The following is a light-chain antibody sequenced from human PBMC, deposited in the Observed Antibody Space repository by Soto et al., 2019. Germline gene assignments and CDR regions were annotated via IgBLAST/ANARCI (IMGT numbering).Light chain of an antibody. CDR1: QSVNSY. V-gene: IGKV3-11*01. CDR2: DAS. J-gene: IGKJ2*01. CDR3: QQRSNCPYT. Sequence: EIVLTQSPATLSLSPGERVTLSCRASQSVNSYLAWYQQKPGQAPRLLIYDASYRATGIPARFSGSGSGTDFPLTISNQDHEDFSVYYCQQRSNCPYTFGQGTKLEIK.